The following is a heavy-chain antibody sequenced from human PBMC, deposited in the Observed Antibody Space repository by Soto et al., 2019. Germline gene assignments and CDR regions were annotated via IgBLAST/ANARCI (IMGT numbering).Heavy chain of an antibody. D-gene: IGHD4-17*01. V-gene: IGHV1-69*10. CDR1: GGFNNYA. CDR2: TIPELGTS. Sequence: SVKVSCKASGGFNNYAVSWVRQAPGQGLEWMGVTIPELGTSNYAQRLQGRVTITVDKATNTAYLNLTTLTSEDTAIYYCARTSMTRIDYWGQGTLVTVSS. J-gene: IGHJ4*02. CDR3: ARTSMTRIDY.